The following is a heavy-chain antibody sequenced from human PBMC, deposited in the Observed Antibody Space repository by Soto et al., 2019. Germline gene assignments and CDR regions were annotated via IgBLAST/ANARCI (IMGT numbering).Heavy chain of an antibody. Sequence: SLTCTVSGGSISSSSYYWGWIRQPPGKGLEWIGSIYYSGSTYYNPSLKSRVTISVDTSKNQFSLKLSSVTAADTAVYYCARPMVRGAHGMDVWGQGTTVTVYS. D-gene: IGHD3-10*01. J-gene: IGHJ6*02. CDR2: IYYSGST. CDR3: ARPMVRGAHGMDV. CDR1: GGSISSSSYY. V-gene: IGHV4-39*01.